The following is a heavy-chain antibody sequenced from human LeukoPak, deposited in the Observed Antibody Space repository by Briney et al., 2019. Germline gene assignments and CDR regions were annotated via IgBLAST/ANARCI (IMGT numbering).Heavy chain of an antibody. CDR2: IYYSGST. J-gene: IGHJ6*02. Sequence: ETLSLTCTVSGGSISSYYWSWIRQPPGKGLEWIGYIYYSGSTNYNPSLKSRVTISVDTSKNQFSLKLSSVTAADTAVYYCARYPPYYYYGMDVWGQGTTVTVSS. V-gene: IGHV4-59*08. CDR3: ARYPPYYYYGMDV. CDR1: GGSISSYY.